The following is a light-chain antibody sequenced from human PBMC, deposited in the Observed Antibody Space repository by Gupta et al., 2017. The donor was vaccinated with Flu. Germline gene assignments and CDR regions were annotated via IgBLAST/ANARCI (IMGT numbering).Light chain of an antibody. CDR2: EVS. J-gene: IGLJ2*01. CDR1: SSDVGGYNY. Sequence: QSALTQPPSASGSPGQSVTISCPGTSSDVGGYNYVSWYQQHPGKAPKLMIYEVSKRPSGVPDRFSGSKSGNTASLTVSGLQAEDEADYYCSSYAGSNNWKVFGGGTKLTVL. CDR3: SSYAGSNNWKV. V-gene: IGLV2-8*01.